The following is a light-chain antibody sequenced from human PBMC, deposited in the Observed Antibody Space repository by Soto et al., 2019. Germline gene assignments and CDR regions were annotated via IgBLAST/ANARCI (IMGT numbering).Light chain of an antibody. J-gene: IGKJ2*01. Sequence: EIVLTQSPGTLSLSPGERATLSCRASQSVTSSSLAWYQQKPGQAPRLLIYGASSRATGIPDRFSGSGSGTDFTLTISRLEPEDFAAYYCQQYGSSPRYTFGQGTKLEIK. CDR1: QSVTSSS. CDR3: QQYGSSPRYT. CDR2: GAS. V-gene: IGKV3-20*01.